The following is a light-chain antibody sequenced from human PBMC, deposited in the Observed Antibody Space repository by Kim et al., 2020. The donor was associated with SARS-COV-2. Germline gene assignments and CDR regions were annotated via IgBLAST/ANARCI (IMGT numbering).Light chain of an antibody. CDR2: GAS. CDR1: HSGGSN. V-gene: IGKV3-15*01. Sequence: PREKTTLPCRATHSGGSNFAWYQQKPGQAPRLLIYGASTRATGIPARFSGSGSGTEFTLTISSLQSEDFAVFYCQQYNNWPPLTFGGGTKVDIK. J-gene: IGKJ4*02. CDR3: QQYNNWPPLT.